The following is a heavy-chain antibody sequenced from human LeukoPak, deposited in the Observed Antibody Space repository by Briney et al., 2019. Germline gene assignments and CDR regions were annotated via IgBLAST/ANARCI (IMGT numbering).Heavy chain of an antibody. V-gene: IGHV3-43*02. D-gene: IGHD3-10*01. CDR1: GFTFDDYA. CDR2: ISGDGGST. CDR3: AKGSYGSGSYRLYYFDY. Sequence: GGSLRLSCAASGFTFDDYAMHWVRQAPGKGLEWVSLISGDGGSTYYADSVKGRFTISRDNSKNSLCLQMNSLRTEDTALYYCAKGSYGSGSYRLYYFDYWGQGTLVTVSS. J-gene: IGHJ4*02.